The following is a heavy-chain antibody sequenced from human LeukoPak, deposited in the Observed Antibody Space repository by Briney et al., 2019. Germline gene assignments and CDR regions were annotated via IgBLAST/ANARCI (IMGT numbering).Heavy chain of an antibody. V-gene: IGHV3-11*01. D-gene: IGHD3-10*01. J-gene: IGHJ5*02. CDR1: GFTFSDYF. CDR3: ARDYYASESYYNPS. CDR2: ISNSGSTI. Sequence: GGSLRHSCAASGFTFSDYFMSWIRQAPQKGLEWVSYISNSGSTIYYADSVKGRFTISRDNAKNSLYLQMNSLRAEDTAVYYCARDYYASESYYNPSWGQGTLVTVSS.